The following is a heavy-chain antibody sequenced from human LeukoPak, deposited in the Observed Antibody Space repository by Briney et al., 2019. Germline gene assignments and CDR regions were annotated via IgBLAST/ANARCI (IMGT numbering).Heavy chain of an antibody. D-gene: IGHD1-7*01. CDR1: RFTFSTYA. CDR2: ISGSADST. CDR3: AKDRARGGTTDFDY. J-gene: IGHJ4*02. V-gene: IGHV3-23*01. Sequence: TGGSLRLSCAASRFTFSTYAMSWVRQAPGKGLEWVSAISGSADSTYYADSVKGQFAISRDNSKNTLYLQMNSLRAEDTAVYFCAKDRARGGTTDFDYWGQGTLVTVSS.